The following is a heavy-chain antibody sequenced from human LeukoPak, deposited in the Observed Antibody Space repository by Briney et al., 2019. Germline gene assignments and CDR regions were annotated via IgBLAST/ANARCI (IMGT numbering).Heavy chain of an antibody. D-gene: IGHD2-15*01. J-gene: IGHJ4*02. CDR1: GFTFSTYG. V-gene: IGHV3-33*01. Sequence: GGSLXLSCAASGFTFSTYGRHWVRQAPGKGXXWVAEIWYDGSIKYYADSVKGRFTISRDNSKNTLYLQMNRLRAEDTAVYYCARDLCSGGSCYSGGLDYWGQGTLVTVSS. CDR2: IWYDGSIK. CDR3: ARDLCSGGSCYSGGLDY.